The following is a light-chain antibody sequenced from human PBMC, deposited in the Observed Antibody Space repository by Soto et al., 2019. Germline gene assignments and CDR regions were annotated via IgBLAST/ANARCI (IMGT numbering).Light chain of an antibody. CDR1: RSNIGSNS. Sequence: QSVLTQAPSTSGSPGQRVTISCSGSRSNIGSNSVNWYQQLPGMAPKLLIYSNNQRPSGVPDRFSGSKSGTSASLAISGLQSEDEAEYYCAAWDDTENALYVFGTGTKVTVL. V-gene: IGLV1-44*01. J-gene: IGLJ1*01. CDR3: AAWDDTENALYV. CDR2: SNN.